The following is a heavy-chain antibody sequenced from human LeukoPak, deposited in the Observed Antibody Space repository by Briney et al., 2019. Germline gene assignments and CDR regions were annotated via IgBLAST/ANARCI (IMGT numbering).Heavy chain of an antibody. V-gene: IGHV4-4*07. Sequence: PSETLSLTCTVSGASISSYYWSWIRQPAGKGLEWIGRIYTSGSTNYNPSLKSRVTMSVDTSKNQFSLKLSSVTAADTAVYYCASPRGYSYGSRTDDDYWGQGTLVTVSS. CDR3: ASPRGYSYGSRTDDDY. D-gene: IGHD5-18*01. CDR2: IYTSGST. J-gene: IGHJ4*02. CDR1: GASISSYY.